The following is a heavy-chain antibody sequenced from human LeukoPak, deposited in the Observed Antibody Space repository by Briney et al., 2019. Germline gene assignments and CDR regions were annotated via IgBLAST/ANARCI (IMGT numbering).Heavy chain of an antibody. J-gene: IGHJ4*02. CDR3: ARDSVDGSGTYYNDSPDY. CDR2: ISAYNGNT. Sequence: GASVKVSCKASGYTFSSYGISRVRQAPGQGLEWMAWISAYNGNTDYAQNLRGRVTMTTDTSTSTAYMELRSLRSDDTAVYYCARDSVDGSGTYYNDSPDYWGQGTLVTVSS. V-gene: IGHV1-18*01. D-gene: IGHD3-10*01. CDR1: GYTFSSYG.